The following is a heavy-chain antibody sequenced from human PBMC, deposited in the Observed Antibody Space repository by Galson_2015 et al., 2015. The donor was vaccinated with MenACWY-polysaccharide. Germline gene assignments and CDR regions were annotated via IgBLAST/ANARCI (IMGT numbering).Heavy chain of an antibody. J-gene: IGHJ1*01. Sequence: SLRLSCATSGFTFTSHDIHWVRQAPGKGLEWVAVIWYDGSYKYYADSVKGRFTISKDNSKNTLYLHMNSLRVEDTAVYYCAREGDDSSSGGVGYFQHWGQGTLVTVSS. CDR2: IWYDGSYK. CDR1: GFTFTSHD. CDR3: AREGDDSSSGGVGYFQH. V-gene: IGHV3-33*01. D-gene: IGHD3-16*01.